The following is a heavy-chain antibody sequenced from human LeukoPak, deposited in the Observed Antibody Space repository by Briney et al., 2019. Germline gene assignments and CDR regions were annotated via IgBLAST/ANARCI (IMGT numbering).Heavy chain of an antibody. CDR1: GFTFSNYA. CDR2: ISGSGNKT. Sequence: PGGSLRLSCAASGFTFSNYAMSWVRQAPGKVLEWVSTISGSGNKTYYADSVKGRFTISRDNSKNTLYLQMNSPRAEDTAVYYCAKGDEDGYNYFDYWGQGTLVTVSS. D-gene: IGHD5-24*01. V-gene: IGHV3-23*01. CDR3: AKGDEDGYNYFDY. J-gene: IGHJ4*02.